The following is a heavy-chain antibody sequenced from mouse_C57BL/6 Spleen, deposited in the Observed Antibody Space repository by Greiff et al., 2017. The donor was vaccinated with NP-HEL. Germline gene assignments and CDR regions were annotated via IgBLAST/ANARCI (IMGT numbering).Heavy chain of an antibody. CDR3: AREGLTTVADY. CDR2: INPNNGGT. J-gene: IGHJ2*01. CDR1: GYTFTDYY. Sequence: VQLQQSGPELVKPGASVKISCKASGYTFTDYYMNWVKQSHGKSLEWIGDINPNNGGTSYNQKFKGKATLTVDKSSSTAYMELRSLTSEDSAVYYCAREGLTTVADYWGQGTTLTVSS. D-gene: IGHD1-1*01. V-gene: IGHV1-26*01.